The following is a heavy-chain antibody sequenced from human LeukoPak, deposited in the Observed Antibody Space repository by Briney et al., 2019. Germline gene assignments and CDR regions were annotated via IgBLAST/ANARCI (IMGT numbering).Heavy chain of an antibody. CDR3: ARDESS. CDR1: GFTFSSSA. V-gene: IGHV3-23*01. J-gene: IGHJ5*02. Sequence: QSGGSLRLSCAASGFTFSSSAMSWVRQAPGKGLEWVSAISNNGGYTYYADSVQGRFTISRDNSKSTLCLQMNSLRAEDTAVYYCARDESSWGQGTLVTVSS. CDR2: ISNNGGYT.